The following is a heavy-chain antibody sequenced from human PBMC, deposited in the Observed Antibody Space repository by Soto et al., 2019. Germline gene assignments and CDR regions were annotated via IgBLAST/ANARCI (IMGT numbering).Heavy chain of an antibody. CDR1: GFTFSSYS. Sequence: GGSLRLSCAASGFTFSSYSMNWVRQAPGKGLEWVSYISSSSSTIYYADSVKGRFTISRDNAKNSLYLQMNSLRDEDTAVYYCARDLTFYSSSSGHRDNWGQGALVTVSS. CDR3: ARDLTFYSSSSGHRDN. V-gene: IGHV3-48*02. CDR2: ISSSSSTI. J-gene: IGHJ4*02. D-gene: IGHD6-6*01.